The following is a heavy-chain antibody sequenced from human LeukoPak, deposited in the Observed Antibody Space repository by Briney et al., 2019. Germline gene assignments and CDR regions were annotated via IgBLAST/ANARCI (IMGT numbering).Heavy chain of an antibody. Sequence: PLRSLRLSCGASGXTFSSYAMHWVIQAPGQRLKWVAVISYDGSNKYYADSVKGRFTISRDNSKNTLYLQMNSLRAEDTAVYYCARVRDGYNYEYYFDYWGQGTLVTVSS. D-gene: IGHD5-24*01. CDR1: GXTFSSYA. V-gene: IGHV3-30-3*01. J-gene: IGHJ4*02. CDR3: ARVRDGYNYEYYFDY. CDR2: ISYDGSNK.